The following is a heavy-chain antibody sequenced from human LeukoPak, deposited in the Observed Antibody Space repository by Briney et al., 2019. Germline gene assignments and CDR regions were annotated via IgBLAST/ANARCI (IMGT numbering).Heavy chain of an antibody. V-gene: IGHV3-23*01. J-gene: IGHJ4*02. CDR2: FSGSSGNT. CDR1: GFTFSSSV. Sequence: GGSLGLSCVASGFTFSSSVMGWVRQAPGKGLEWVSTFSGSSGNTYYADSVKGRFTISRDISKNTLYLQMNSLRAEETAVYYCAKREASSFEYWGQGTLVTVSS. CDR3: AKREASSFEY. D-gene: IGHD2-2*01.